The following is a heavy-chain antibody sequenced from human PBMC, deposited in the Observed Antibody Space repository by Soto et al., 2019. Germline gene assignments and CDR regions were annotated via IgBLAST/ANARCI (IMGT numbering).Heavy chain of an antibody. CDR1: GFTFSSYG. CDR3: AKDRLRWGIYFQH. Sequence: QVQLVESGGGVVQPGRSLRLSCAASGFTFSSYGMHWVRQAPGEGLEWVAVISYDGSNKYYADSVKGRFTISRDNSKNTLYLQMNSLRAEDTAVYYCAKDRLRWGIYFQHWGQGTLVTVSS. CDR2: ISYDGSNK. J-gene: IGHJ1*01. D-gene: IGHD3-16*01. V-gene: IGHV3-30*18.